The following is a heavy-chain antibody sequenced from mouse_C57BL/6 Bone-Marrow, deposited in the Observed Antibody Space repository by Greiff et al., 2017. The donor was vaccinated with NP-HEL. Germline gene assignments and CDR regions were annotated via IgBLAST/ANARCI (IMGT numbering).Heavy chain of an antibody. CDR2: IDPSDSYT. CDR3: ARARYYGSSWYFDV. Sequence: VQLQQPGAELVMPGASVKLSCKASGYTFTSYWMHWVKQRPGQGLEWIGEIDPSDSYTNYNQKFKGKSTLTVDKSSSTAYMQLSSLTSEDAAVYYCARARYYGSSWYFDVWGTGTTVTVSS. CDR1: GYTFTSYW. D-gene: IGHD1-1*01. J-gene: IGHJ1*03. V-gene: IGHV1-69*01.